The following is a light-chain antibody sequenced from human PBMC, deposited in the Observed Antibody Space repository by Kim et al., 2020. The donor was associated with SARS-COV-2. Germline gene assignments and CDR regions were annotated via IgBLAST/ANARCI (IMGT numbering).Light chain of an antibody. CDR1: QSVSTY. CDR3: HQRSNWPT. CDR2: DAV. Sequence: LSLSPGERATLSCRATQSVSTYLAWYQQRAGQAPRLLIYDAVHRATGIPARFSGSGSGTDFTLTISRLEPEDFAIYYCHQRSNWPTFGQGTKLEI. V-gene: IGKV3-11*01. J-gene: IGKJ1*01.